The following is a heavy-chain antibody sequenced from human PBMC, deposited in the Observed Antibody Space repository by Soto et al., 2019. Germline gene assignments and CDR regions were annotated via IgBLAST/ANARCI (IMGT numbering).Heavy chain of an antibody. D-gene: IGHD2-15*01. CDR3: ASRTDSGGTQAFSNAFDI. CDR1: VYSFTGYW. J-gene: IGHJ3*02. CDR2: IYAGDSDI. V-gene: IGHV5-51*01. Sequence: GESLKDSCKGSVYSFTGYWIGWVLPMPGKGLAWVGSIYAGDSDIRYSPSLQSRVTIAADKSISAAYLQWGSLKASDTAMYYCASRTDSGGTQAFSNAFDIWDQGPRVTVSS.